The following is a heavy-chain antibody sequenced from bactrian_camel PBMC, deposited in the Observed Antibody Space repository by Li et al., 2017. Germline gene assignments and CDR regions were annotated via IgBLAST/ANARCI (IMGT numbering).Heavy chain of an antibody. V-gene: IGHV3-2*01. CDR3: VSGPNYYTPYYFLFY. D-gene: IGHD2*01. CDR2: IYTGGGST. Sequence: PLVESGGGSVQAGGSLRLSCAASAHAYSSYCLGWVRQAPGKGLEWVSSIYTGGGSTYYADSVRGRFTISRNNAKNTLYLQMNSLKPEDTAVCYCVSGPNYYTPYYFLFYWGQGTQVTVS. J-gene: IGHJ4*01. CDR1: AHAYSSYC.